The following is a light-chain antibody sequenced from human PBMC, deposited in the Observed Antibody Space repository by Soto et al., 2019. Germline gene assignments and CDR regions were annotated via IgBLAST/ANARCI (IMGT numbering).Light chain of an antibody. J-gene: IGKJ1*01. Sequence: EIVLTHSQGTLSLSPGERASLXCKASQSVTSSYLGWYQQKPGQAPRLLIYGGSSRATGIPVRFSGSGSETDFTLTITRLEPEDFAMYYCQQYSSSRTFDQGTKVDIK. CDR1: QSVTSSY. CDR3: QQYSSSRT. CDR2: GGS. V-gene: IGKV3-20*01.